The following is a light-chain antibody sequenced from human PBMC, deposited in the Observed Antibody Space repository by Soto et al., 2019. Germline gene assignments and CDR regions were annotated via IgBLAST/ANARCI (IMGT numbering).Light chain of an antibody. CDR2: KAS. Sequence: DMQMTKSPSTLSASVGDRFTITCRASQSISSKLAWYQQKVGKAPKLLIYKASSLESGVPSRFSGSGSEREFTLTISSLQPDEFATYDCQQNSAYPWTFGPLTKVDIK. J-gene: IGKJ1*01. V-gene: IGKV1-5*03. CDR1: QSISSK. CDR3: QQNSAYPWT.